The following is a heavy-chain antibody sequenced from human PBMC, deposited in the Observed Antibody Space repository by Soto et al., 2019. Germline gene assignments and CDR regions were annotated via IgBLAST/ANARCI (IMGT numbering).Heavy chain of an antibody. CDR2: VSAYNFKT. J-gene: IGHJ6*03. Sequence: GASVKVSCKASGYTFTNYGISWVRLATGQGLEWLGWVSAYNFKTDYAQKVQGRVTMTADPSTNTAYMELRSLRSDDTAVYFCARLRSYYFYMDVWGKGTTVTVSS. V-gene: IGHV1-18*01. CDR3: ARLRSYYFYMDV. CDR1: GYTFTNYG.